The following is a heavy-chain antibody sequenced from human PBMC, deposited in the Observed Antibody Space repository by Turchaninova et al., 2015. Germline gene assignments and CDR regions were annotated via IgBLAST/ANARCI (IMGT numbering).Heavy chain of an antibody. V-gene: IGHV3-15*07. CDR2: IQTKTDGGTT. Sequence: GGGLVKPGGSLRLSCAASNLTFTNAWINWVRQAPWKGLEWVGRIQTKTDGGTTDNAVPVKGRFTISWDDSENTAYLQMNSLKTDDTAVYYCNTGMDYWGQGTLVTVSS. J-gene: IGHJ4*02. CDR1: NLTFTNAW. CDR3: NTGMDY.